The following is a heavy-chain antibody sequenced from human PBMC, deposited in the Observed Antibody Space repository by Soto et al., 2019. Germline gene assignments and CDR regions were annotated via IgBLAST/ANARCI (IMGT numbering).Heavy chain of an antibody. Sequence: EVQLVESGGSLVQPGGSLRLSCGTSGFTFSDYSMNWVRQAPGQGLEWVSSISSIGSDLSYADSVRGRFTISRDNAKNSLYLQMNSLRDEDTAVYYCARRGVGCSSRRCYCDYWGQGTLVTVSS. D-gene: IGHD2-2*01. CDR2: ISSIGSDL. CDR1: GFTFSDYS. CDR3: ARRGVGCSSRRCYCDY. J-gene: IGHJ4*02. V-gene: IGHV3-21*01.